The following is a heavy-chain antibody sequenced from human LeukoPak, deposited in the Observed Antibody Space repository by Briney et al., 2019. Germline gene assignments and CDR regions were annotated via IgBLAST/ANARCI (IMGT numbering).Heavy chain of an antibody. V-gene: IGHV3-23*01. CDR3: AKDRREYDFWSGFGGDYYYYYGMDV. CDR1: GFTFSSYA. CDR2: ISGSGGST. D-gene: IGHD3-3*01. Sequence: GGSLRLSCAASGFTFSSYAMSWVRQAPGKGLEWVSAISGSGGSTYYADSVKGRLTISRDNSKNTLYLQMNSLRAEDTAVYYCAKDRREYDFWSGFGGDYYYYYGMDVWGQGTTVTVSS. J-gene: IGHJ6*02.